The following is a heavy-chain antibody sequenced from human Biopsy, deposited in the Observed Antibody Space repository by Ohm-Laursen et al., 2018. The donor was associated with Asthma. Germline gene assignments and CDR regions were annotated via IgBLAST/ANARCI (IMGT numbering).Heavy chain of an antibody. CDR3: ARGDSSNWPHYYFDY. D-gene: IGHD3-22*01. J-gene: IGHJ4*02. CDR1: GFTFSNYA. CDR2: IYSGGTS. V-gene: IGHV3-23*03. Sequence: GSLRLSCTASGFTFSNYAMSWVRQAPGKGLEWVSVIYSGGTSHTADSVRGRFTISRDYSKNTLYLQMHSLRAEDTAVYYCARGDSSNWPHYYFDYWGQGTLVTVSS.